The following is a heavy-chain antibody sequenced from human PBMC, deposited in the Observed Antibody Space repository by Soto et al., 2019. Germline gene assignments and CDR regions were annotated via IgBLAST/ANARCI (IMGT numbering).Heavy chain of an antibody. CDR3: ARGYCSGGSCYPTPDY. Sequence: GASVKVSCKASGGTFSSYAISWVRQAPGQGLEWMGGIIPIFGTANYAQKFQGRVTITADESTSTAYMELSSLRSEDTAVYYCARGYCSGGSCYPTPDYWGQGTLVTVSS. J-gene: IGHJ4*02. D-gene: IGHD2-15*01. CDR2: IIPIFGTA. V-gene: IGHV1-69*13. CDR1: GGTFSSYA.